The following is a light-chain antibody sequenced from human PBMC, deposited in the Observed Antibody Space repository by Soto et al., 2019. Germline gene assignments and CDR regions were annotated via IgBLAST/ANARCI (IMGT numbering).Light chain of an antibody. J-gene: IGKJ5*01. CDR3: QQLDSFPLT. CDR1: QGVSDW. Sequence: DIQMTQSPSSVSASVGDSVTITCRASQGVSDWVAWYQQKPGEAPKLLIYGSSSLLSGVPSRFSGTRSGTDFTLTISSLQPEDFASYYCQQLDSFPLTFGQGTRLEIK. CDR2: GSS. V-gene: IGKV1-12*01.